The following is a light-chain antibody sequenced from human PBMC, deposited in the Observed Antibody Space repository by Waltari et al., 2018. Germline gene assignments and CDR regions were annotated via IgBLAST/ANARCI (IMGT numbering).Light chain of an antibody. J-gene: IGLJ2*01. CDR2: GNS. Sequence: QSVLPQPPSVSGAPGQRVTISSTRSSSNIGAGYDVQWYQQLPGTAPKPLIYGNSNRPSGVPDRFSGSKSGTSASLAITGLQAEDEADYYCQSYDSSLSGVVFGGGTKLTVL. CDR3: QSYDSSLSGVV. V-gene: IGLV1-40*01. CDR1: SSNIGAGYD.